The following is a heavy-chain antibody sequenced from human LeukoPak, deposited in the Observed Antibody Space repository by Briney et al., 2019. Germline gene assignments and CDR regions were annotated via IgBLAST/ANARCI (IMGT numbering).Heavy chain of an antibody. CDR3: ARDLAAAGTQFDY. J-gene: IGHJ4*02. CDR1: GFMFADHG. V-gene: IGHV3-20*04. Sequence: GGSLRLSCAASGFMFADHGMTWVRQVPGKGLEWVSGINWNGGSTGYVDSVKGRFTISRDNAKNSVYLQMNSLRSEDTAVYYCARDLAAAGTQFDYWGQGTLVTVSS. D-gene: IGHD6-13*01. CDR2: INWNGGST.